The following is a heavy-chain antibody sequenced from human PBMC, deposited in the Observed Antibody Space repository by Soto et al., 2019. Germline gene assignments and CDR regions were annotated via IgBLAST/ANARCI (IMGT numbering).Heavy chain of an antibody. J-gene: IGHJ4*02. D-gene: IGHD7-27*01. CDR2: ISGSGGST. CDR1: GFTFSSYA. CDR3: AKHRSELGDYYFDY. V-gene: IGHV3-23*01. Sequence: GGSLRLSCAASGFTFSSYAMSWVRQAPGKGLEWVSAISGSGGSTYYAGSVKGRFTISRDNSKNTLYLQMNSLRAEDTAVYYCAKHRSELGDYYFDYWGQGTLVTVSS.